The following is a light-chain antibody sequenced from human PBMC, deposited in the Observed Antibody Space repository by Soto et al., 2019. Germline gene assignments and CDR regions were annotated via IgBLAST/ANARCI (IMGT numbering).Light chain of an antibody. CDR2: DVS. CDR1: QSISSW. V-gene: IGKV1-5*01. CDR3: QQYKSYSRT. J-gene: IGKJ1*01. Sequence: GDRVTITCRASQSISSWLAWYQQKPGMAPKLVIYDVSSLQSGVPSRFSGSGSGTEFTLTISSLQPDDFATYYCQQYKSYSRTFGQGTKVDIK.